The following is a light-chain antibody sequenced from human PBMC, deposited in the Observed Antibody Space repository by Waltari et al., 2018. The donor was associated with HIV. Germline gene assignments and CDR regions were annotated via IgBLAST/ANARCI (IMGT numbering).Light chain of an antibody. CDR2: DVT. J-gene: IGLJ2*01. CDR1: SSDVGAYDY. CDR3: GSYTTTSTLGV. Sequence: QSALTQPASVSGSPGQSITISCIGSSSDVGAYDYVSWYQHHPGKAPKLLIYDVTHRPSGFSARFAGSQAGNTASLTISGLQADDEADYYCGSYTTTSTLGVFGGGTKLTVL. V-gene: IGLV2-14*03.